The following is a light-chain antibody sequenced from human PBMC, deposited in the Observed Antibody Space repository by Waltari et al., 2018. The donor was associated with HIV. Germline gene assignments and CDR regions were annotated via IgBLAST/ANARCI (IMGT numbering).Light chain of an antibody. J-gene: IGKJ1*01. CDR3: QQSYSLPRT. CDR1: HSINIY. V-gene: IGKV1-39*01. CDR2: AAS. Sequence: DIQMTQPPSSLSVSVGDRVTITCRARHSINIYLNWYQRKPGKAPNLLVSAASSLQSGVPSRFSASGSGTDFTLTISGLQPEDFETDYCQQSYSLPRTFGQGTKVEI.